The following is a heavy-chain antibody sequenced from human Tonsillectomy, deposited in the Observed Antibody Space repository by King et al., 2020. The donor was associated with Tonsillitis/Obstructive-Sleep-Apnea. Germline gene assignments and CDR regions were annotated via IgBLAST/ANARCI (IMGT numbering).Heavy chain of an antibody. V-gene: IGHV4-34*01. D-gene: IGHD3-16*01. CDR3: ASGPNGGSPDSYYMDV. CDR2: INHSGSS. Sequence: VQLQQWGAGLLKPSETLSLTCAVYGWSFSDYYWRWIRQPPGKGLEWIGEINHSGSSNYNPSLKSRVTISVDTSKNQFSLKVTSVTAADTAVYYCASGPNGGSPDSYYMDVWGKGTTVTVSS. J-gene: IGHJ6*03. CDR1: GWSFSDYY.